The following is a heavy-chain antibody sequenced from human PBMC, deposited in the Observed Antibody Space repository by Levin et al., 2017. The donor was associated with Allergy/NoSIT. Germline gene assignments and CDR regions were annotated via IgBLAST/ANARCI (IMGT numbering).Heavy chain of an antibody. CDR2: IWYDGSNK. V-gene: IGHV3-33*01. CDR3: ARGNHMVRGVIRFGYFDY. Sequence: PGGSLRLSCAASGFTFSSYGMHWVRQAPGKGLEWVAVIWYDGSNKYYADSVKGRFTISRDNSKNTLYLQMNSLRAEDTAVYYCARGNHMVRGVIRFGYFDYWGQGTLVTVSS. D-gene: IGHD3-10*01. CDR1: GFTFSSYG. J-gene: IGHJ4*02.